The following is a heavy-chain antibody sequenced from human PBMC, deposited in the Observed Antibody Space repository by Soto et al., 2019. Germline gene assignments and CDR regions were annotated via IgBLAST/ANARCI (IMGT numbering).Heavy chain of an antibody. J-gene: IGHJ5*02. CDR1: GSSFTLSY. V-gene: IGHV4-59*08. Sequence: SATLSPTSPVTGSSFTLSYWSWFRQSPGKGLEWIGYIYYAGTTSYNPSLKSRATISLETSKSQFSLRLTSVTAADTAVYYCARLGAYYQSLEPWGPGTLVTVS. CDR3: ARLGAYYQSLEP. CDR2: IYYAGTT. D-gene: IGHD2-21*01.